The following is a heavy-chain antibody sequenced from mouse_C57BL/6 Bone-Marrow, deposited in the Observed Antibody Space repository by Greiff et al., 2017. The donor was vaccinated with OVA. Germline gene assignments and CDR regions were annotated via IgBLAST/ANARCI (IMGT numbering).Heavy chain of an antibody. CDR3: TFDGSSYYWYFDV. Sequence: EVQLQQSGAELVRPGASVKLSCTASGFNIKDDYMHWVKQRPEQGLEWIGWIDPENGDTEYASKFQGKATITADTSSNTAYLQLSSLTSEDTAVYYCTFDGSSYYWYFDVWGTGTTVTVSS. V-gene: IGHV14-4*01. D-gene: IGHD1-1*01. CDR2: IDPENGDT. J-gene: IGHJ1*03. CDR1: GFNIKDDY.